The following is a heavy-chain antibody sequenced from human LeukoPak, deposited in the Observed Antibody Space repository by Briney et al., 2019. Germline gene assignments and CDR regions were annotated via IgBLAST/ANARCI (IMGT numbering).Heavy chain of an antibody. CDR3: ARVGEGGSYNADYYYYMDV. CDR1: GGTFSSYA. Sequence: ASVKVSCKASGGTFSSYAISWVRQAPGQGLEWMGGIIPIFGTANYAQKFQGRVTITTDESTSTAYMELSSLRSEDTAVYYCARVGEGGSYNADYYYYMDVWGKGTTVTVSS. D-gene: IGHD1-26*01. CDR2: IIPIFGTA. J-gene: IGHJ6*03. V-gene: IGHV1-69*05.